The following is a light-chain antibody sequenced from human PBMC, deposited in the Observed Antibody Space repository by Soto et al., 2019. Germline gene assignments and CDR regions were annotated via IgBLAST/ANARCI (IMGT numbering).Light chain of an antibody. CDR1: QSVSTN. Sequence: DIVMTQSPATLSVSPGERATLSCRASQSVSTNLAWYQQRPGQAPRLLIYRASTRATGIPARLSGSGSGTEFTLTISSLQSEDFAVYYCHQYNNWPPWTFGQGTKVDIK. CDR2: RAS. J-gene: IGKJ1*01. V-gene: IGKV3-15*01. CDR3: HQYNNWPPWT.